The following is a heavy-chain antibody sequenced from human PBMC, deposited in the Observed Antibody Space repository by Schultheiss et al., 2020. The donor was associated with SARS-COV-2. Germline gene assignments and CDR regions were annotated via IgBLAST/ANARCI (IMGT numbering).Heavy chain of an antibody. D-gene: IGHD3-3*01. J-gene: IGHJ6*03. CDR1: GGSISSGGYY. CDR3: ARSPYDFWSASTYHYMDV. Sequence: SETLSLTCTVSGGSISSGGYYWSWIRQHPGKGLEWIGYIYYSGSTYYNPSLKSRVTISVDTSKNQFSLKLSSVTAADTAVYYCARSPYDFWSASTYHYMDVWGKGTTVTVSS. V-gene: IGHV4-31*03. CDR2: IYYSGST.